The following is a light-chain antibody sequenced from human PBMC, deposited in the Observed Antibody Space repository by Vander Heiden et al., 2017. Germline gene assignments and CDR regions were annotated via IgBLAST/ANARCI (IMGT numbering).Light chain of an antibody. V-gene: IGLV1-44*01. CDR1: RYNSGSYT. CDR3: AAWDGNLSGVL. J-gene: IGLJ2*01. Sequence: SVLTQPPSASRNPGPTVTISCDGRRYNSGSYTVNWYQQGPGTAPRLLIFKTNQRPAGVPDRFFGSKSGASASLAISGRQSGDEATYYGAAWDGNLSGVLFGGGTKMSVL. CDR2: KTN.